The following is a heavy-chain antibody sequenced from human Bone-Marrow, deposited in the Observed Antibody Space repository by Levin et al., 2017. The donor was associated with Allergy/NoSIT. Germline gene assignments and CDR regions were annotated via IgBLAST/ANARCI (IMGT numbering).Heavy chain of an antibody. CDR1: GDSISNKRHY. J-gene: IGHJ4*02. CDR3: ARDKEGTGSYWTF. CDR2: VYYSGTT. D-gene: IGHD3-10*01. V-gene: IGHV4-39*07. Sequence: SETLSLTCSVSGDSISNKRHYWGWIRQPPGRGLEWIGSVYYSGTTFSNPSLKNRVTFSIDTSKNHFSLNLSSVTAADTAVYYCARDKEGTGSYWTFWGQGTLITVSS.